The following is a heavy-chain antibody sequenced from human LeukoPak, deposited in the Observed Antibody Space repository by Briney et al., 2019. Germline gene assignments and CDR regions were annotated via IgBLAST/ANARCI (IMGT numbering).Heavy chain of an antibody. CDR1: GFTFSSYW. D-gene: IGHD5-18*01. J-gene: IGHJ4*02. V-gene: IGHV3-30-3*01. Sequence: PGGSLRLSCAASGFTFSSYWMHWVRQAPGKGLEWVAVISYDGSNKYYADSVKGRFTISRDNSKNTLYLQMNSLRAEDTAVYYCARDGAIQLWPNFDYWGQGTLVTVSS. CDR3: ARDGAIQLWPNFDY. CDR2: ISYDGSNK.